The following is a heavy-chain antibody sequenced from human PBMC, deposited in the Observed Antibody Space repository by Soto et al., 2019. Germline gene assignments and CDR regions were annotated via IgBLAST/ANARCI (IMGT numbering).Heavy chain of an antibody. CDR2: ISYDGSNK. V-gene: IGHV3-30*18. CDR1: GFTFSSYG. CDR3: AKERIPNRGTYYDFWSGAYFQH. D-gene: IGHD3-3*01. Sequence: VQLVESGGGLVKPGGSLRLSCAASGFTFSSYGMHWVRQAPGKGLEWVAVISYDGSNKYYADSVKGRFTISRDNSKNTLYLQMNSLRAEDTAVYYCAKERIPNRGTYYDFWSGAYFQHWGQGTLVTVSS. J-gene: IGHJ1*01.